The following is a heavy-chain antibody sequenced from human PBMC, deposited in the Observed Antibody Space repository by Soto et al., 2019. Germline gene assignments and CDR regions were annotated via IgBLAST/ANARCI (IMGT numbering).Heavy chain of an antibody. D-gene: IGHD3-10*01. Sequence: LSLTCTVSGGSISSSSYYWGWIRQPPGKGLEWIGSIYYSGSTYYNPSLKSRVTISVDTSKNQFSLKLSSVTAADTAVYYFAILLTDYGSGSYYNRFSYWFDPWGQGTLVTVSS. V-gene: IGHV4-39*01. CDR2: IYYSGST. CDR1: GGSISSSSYY. CDR3: AILLTDYGSGSYYNRFSYWFDP. J-gene: IGHJ5*02.